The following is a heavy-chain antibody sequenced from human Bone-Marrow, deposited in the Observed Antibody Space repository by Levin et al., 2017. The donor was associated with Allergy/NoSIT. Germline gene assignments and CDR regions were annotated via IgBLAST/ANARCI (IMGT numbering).Heavy chain of an antibody. D-gene: IGHD6-13*01. CDR1: GGTFRSDA. CDR2: IIPIYGKP. CDR3: ARDRYGSGWYPY. J-gene: IGHJ4*02. V-gene: IGHV1-69*13. Sequence: SVKVSCKTSGGTFRSDAITWVRQAPGQGLEWVGGIIPIYGKPNYGQRFQGRVTISADESTSTAYLEVSSLRSEDTAVYYCARDRYGSGWYPYWGQGTLVTVSS.